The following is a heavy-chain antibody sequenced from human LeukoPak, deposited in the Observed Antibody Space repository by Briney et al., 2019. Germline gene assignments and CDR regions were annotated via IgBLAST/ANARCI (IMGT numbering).Heavy chain of an antibody. Sequence: PGGSLTLSCAASGFTFSSYALSWVRQAPGKGLEWVSAISGSGGSTYYADSVKGRFTISRDNSKNTLYLQMNSLRAEDTAIYYCAKEPYSSGWTRSYYMDVWGKGTTVTVSS. V-gene: IGHV3-23*01. CDR1: GFTFSSYA. J-gene: IGHJ6*03. CDR2: ISGSGGST. D-gene: IGHD6-19*01. CDR3: AKEPYSSGWTRSYYMDV.